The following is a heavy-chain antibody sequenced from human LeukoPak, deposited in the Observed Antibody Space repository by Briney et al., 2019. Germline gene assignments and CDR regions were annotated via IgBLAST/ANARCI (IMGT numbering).Heavy chain of an antibody. CDR2: IYPGDSDT. CDR1: GYSFTSYW. V-gene: IGHV5-51*01. J-gene: IGHJ6*02. CDR3: ARGRSSGPYYYYGMDV. D-gene: IGHD3-22*01. Sequence: GESLKISCKGSGYSFTSYWIGWVRQMPGKGLEWMGIIYPGDSDTRYSPSFQGQVTTSADKSISTAYLQWSSLKASDTAMYYCARGRSSGPYYYYGMDVWGQGTTVTVSS.